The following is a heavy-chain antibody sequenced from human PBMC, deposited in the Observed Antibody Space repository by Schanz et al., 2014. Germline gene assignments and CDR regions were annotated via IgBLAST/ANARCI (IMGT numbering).Heavy chain of an antibody. CDR1: GFTFSFYS. D-gene: IGHD2-8*02. CDR3: ARDRDAGGYDS. Sequence: EVQLLESGGGLVQPGGSLRLSCAASGFTFSFYSMGWVRQAPGKGLEWVSTINENGVQTHYADSVKGRFTISRDNAKNSVYLQMHSLRAEDTALYYCARDRDAGGYDSWGQGTLVTVSS. J-gene: IGHJ5*01. V-gene: IGHV3-23*01. CDR2: INENGVQT.